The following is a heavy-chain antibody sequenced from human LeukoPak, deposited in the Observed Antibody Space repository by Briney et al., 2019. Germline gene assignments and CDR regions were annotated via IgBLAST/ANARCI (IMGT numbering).Heavy chain of an antibody. Sequence: ASVKVSCKISGFXLRESSMHWVRQAPGKGLEWMGGFDAENGEMIYAQKLQGRVTMTEDISTDTAYMELRDLRSDDTAVYYCATEDPSGLDVLLNWGQGTMVTVSS. CDR2: FDAENGEM. V-gene: IGHV1-24*01. J-gene: IGHJ3*01. CDR3: ATEDPSGLDVLLN. D-gene: IGHD3-10*02. CDR1: GFXLRESS.